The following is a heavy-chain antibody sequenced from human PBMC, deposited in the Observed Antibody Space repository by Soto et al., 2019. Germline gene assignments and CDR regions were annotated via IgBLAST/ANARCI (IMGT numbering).Heavy chain of an antibody. Sequence: SETLSLTCTVSGGSISSYYWSWIRQPPGKGLEWIGYIYYSGSTNYNPSLKSRVTISVDTSKNQFSLKLSSVTAADTAVYYCARTDPSSYGYVYWFDPWGQGTLVTV. V-gene: IGHV4-59*01. CDR1: GGSISSYY. D-gene: IGHD5-18*01. CDR3: ARTDPSSYGYVYWFDP. J-gene: IGHJ5*02. CDR2: IYYSGST.